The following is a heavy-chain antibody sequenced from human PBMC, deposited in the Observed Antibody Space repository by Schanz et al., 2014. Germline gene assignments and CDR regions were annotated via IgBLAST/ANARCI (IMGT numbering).Heavy chain of an antibody. J-gene: IGHJ6*02. CDR3: TKDILPGGADV. D-gene: IGHD3-3*02. CDR1: GLNFRQYA. Sequence: EGQLVESGGVLVQPGRSLRLSCAGSGLNFRQYAIHWVRHAPGKGLEWVAGFSLDTDRIDYGDSVKGRFTVSWDNSKTSLYLQMNSLRPEDTAFYYCTKDILPGGADVWGQGTTVTVSS. V-gene: IGHV3-9*01. CDR2: FSLDTDRI.